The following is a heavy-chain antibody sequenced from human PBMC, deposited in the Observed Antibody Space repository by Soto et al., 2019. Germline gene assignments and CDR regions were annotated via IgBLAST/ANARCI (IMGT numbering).Heavy chain of an antibody. Sequence: GGSLRLSCAASGFTFSSYAMHWVRQAPGKGLEWVAVISYDGSNKYYADSVKGRFTISRDNSKNTLYLQMSSLRVEDTAVYYCVGVTPRAWGQGTLVTVSS. CDR3: VGVTPRA. CDR2: ISYDGSNK. J-gene: IGHJ5*02. V-gene: IGHV3-30-3*01. D-gene: IGHD2-8*01. CDR1: GFTFSSYA.